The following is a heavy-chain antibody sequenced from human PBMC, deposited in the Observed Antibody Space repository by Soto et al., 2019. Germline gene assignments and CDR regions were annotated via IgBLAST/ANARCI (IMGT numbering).Heavy chain of an antibody. J-gene: IGHJ6*02. Sequence: QVQLQESGPGLVKPSETLSLSCTVSGGSISSYYWSWFRQSPGKRMEWIGYVHHSWGSSYNPSLQSRVAISLDTLKSQFSLKVTSVTATHTAVYYCARQGFGPLHGLVDVWGQGTTVTVSS. CDR3: ARQGFGPLHGLVDV. V-gene: IGHV4-59*08. D-gene: IGHD3-10*01. CDR1: GGSISSYY. CDR2: VHHSWGS.